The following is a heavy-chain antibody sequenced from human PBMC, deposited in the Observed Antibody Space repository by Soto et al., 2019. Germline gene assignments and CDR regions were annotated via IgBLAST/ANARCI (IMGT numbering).Heavy chain of an antibody. CDR3: ARRWPAAGKTIFDY. CDR2: IYYSGST. J-gene: IGHJ4*02. Sequence: QVQLQESGPGLVKPSETLSLTCSVSGGSISSYYWNWIRQPPGKGLEWIGYIYYSGSTNYNPSLTSRVTMSVDTSKNQFSLNLNSVTAADTAIYYCARRWPAAGKTIFDYWGQGILVTVSS. D-gene: IGHD6-13*01. CDR1: GGSISSYY. V-gene: IGHV4-59*08.